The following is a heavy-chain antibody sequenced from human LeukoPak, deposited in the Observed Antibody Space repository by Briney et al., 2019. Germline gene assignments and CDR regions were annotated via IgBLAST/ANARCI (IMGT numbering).Heavy chain of an antibody. J-gene: IGHJ4*02. D-gene: IGHD5-24*01. CDR1: GFTFSSYS. Sequence: GGSLRLSCAASGFTFSSYSMNWVRQAPGKGLEWISYIGISSGNTKYADSVKGRFTISGDKAKNSLYLQMNSLRVEDTAVYYCARDYKYAFDNWGQGTLVTVSS. V-gene: IGHV3-48*01. CDR2: IGISSGNT. CDR3: ARDYKYAFDN.